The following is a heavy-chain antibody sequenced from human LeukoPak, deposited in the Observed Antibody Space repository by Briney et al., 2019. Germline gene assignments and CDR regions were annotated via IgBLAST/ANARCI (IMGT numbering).Heavy chain of an antibody. CDR3: ARGVIAALVNWFDP. CDR1: GYTSPSCF. V-gene: IGHV1-46*01. CDR2: INPTGGST. J-gene: IGHJ5*02. D-gene: IGHD2-15*01. Sequence: GASVKVSCKASGYTSPSCFMHGVRQPPGQGLEWMGIINPTGGSTTYAQKFQGRVTMTRDTSTSTVYMELSSLRSDDTAVYYCARGVIAALVNWFDPWGQGTLVTVSS.